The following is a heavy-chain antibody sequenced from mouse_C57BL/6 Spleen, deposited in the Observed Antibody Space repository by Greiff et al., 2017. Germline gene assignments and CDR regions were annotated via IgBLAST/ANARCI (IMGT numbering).Heavy chain of an antibody. CDR3: ARHGGYDEGNYFDY. D-gene: IGHD2-2*01. V-gene: IGHV5-6*02. CDR2: ISSGGSYT. J-gene: IGHJ2*01. Sequence: EVKLVESGGDLVKRGGSLKLSCAASGFTFSSYGMSWVRQTPDKRLEWVATISSGGSYTYYPDSVKGRFTISRDNAKNTLYLQMSSLKSEDTAMYYCARHGGYDEGNYFDYWGQGTTLTVSS. CDR1: GFTFSSYG.